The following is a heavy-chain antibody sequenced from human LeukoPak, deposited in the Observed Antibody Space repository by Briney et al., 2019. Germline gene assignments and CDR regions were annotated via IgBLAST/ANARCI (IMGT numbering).Heavy chain of an antibody. CDR3: ARGPSFYYYDSSGYLPDY. J-gene: IGHJ4*02. D-gene: IGHD3-22*01. CDR2: INPNSGGT. V-gene: IGHV1-2*06. CDR1: GYTFTGYY. Sequence: ASVKVSCKASGYTFTGYYMHWVRQAPGQGLEWMGRINPNSGGTNYAQKFQGRVTMTRDTSISTAYMELSRLRSDDTAVYYCARGPSFYYYDSSGYLPDYWGQGTLVTVSS.